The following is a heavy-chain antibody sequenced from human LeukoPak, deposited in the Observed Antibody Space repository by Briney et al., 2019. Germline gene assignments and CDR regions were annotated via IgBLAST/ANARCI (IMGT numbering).Heavy chain of an antibody. CDR3: ARDSDQWLRFGGNTCDY. D-gene: IGHD5-12*01. V-gene: IGHV3-48*02. CDR2: ISSSSSTI. Sequence: GGSLRLSCAASGFTFSSYSMNCVRQAPGKGLEWVSYISSSSSTIYYADSVKGRFTISRDNAKNSLYLQMNSLRDEDTAVYYCARDSDQWLRFGGNTCDYWGQGTLVTVSS. J-gene: IGHJ4*02. CDR1: GFTFSSYS.